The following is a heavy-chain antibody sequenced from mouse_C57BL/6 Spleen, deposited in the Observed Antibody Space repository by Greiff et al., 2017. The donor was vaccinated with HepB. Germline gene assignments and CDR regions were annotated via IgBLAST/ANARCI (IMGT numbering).Heavy chain of an antibody. CDR2: ISSGSSTI. CDR1: GFTFSDYG. Sequence: VQLKESGGGLVKPGGSLKLSCAASGFTFSDYGMHWVRQAPEKGLEWVAYISSGSSTIYYADTVKGRFTISRDNAKNTLFLQMTSLRSEDTAMYYCARDLYYAMDYWGQGTSVTVSS. CDR3: ARDLYYAMDY. J-gene: IGHJ4*01. V-gene: IGHV5-17*01.